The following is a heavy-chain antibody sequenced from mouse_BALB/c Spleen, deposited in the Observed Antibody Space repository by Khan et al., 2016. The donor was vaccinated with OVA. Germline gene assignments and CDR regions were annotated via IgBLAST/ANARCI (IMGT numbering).Heavy chain of an antibody. D-gene: IGHD2-4*01. CDR2: INYSGNT. Sequence: EVQLQESGPGLVKPSQSLSLTCTVTGYSITSEYAWNWIRQFPGNKLEWMGYINYSGNTRFNPSLKGRTSITRDTSKNQFFLQLNSVTTEDTATYYCARKYYYDYDPFPYWGQGTLVTVSA. V-gene: IGHV3-2*02. CDR1: GYSITSEYA. J-gene: IGHJ3*01. CDR3: ARKYYYDYDPFPY.